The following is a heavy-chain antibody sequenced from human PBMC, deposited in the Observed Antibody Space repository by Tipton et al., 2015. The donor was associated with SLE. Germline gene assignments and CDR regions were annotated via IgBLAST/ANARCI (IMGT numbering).Heavy chain of an antibody. CDR3: ASLKRGAFDI. J-gene: IGHJ3*02. CDR2: IYSGATI. CDR1: GGSLRSGSYS. V-gene: IGHV4-39*07. D-gene: IGHD5-24*01. Sequence: LSLTCTVSGGSLRSGSYSWGWIRQPPGKGLEWIGTIYSGATIHYNPSLKSRVSISVDTSRNQFSVNLRSVTAADTAVYYCASLKRGAFDIWDQGTKVIVSS.